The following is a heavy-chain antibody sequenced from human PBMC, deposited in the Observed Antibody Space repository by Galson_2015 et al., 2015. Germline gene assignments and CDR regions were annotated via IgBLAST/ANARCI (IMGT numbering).Heavy chain of an antibody. CDR1: GFTFSSYG. Sequence: SLRLSCAASGFTFSSYGMHWVRQAPGKGLEWVAVIWYDGSNKYYADSVKGRFTISRDNSKNTLYLQMNSLRAEDTAVYYCARGSFRVATVTTPLYYYYYGMDVWGQGTTVTVSS. D-gene: IGHD4-17*01. CDR3: ARGSFRVATVTTPLYYYYYGMDV. CDR2: IWYDGSNK. V-gene: IGHV3-33*01. J-gene: IGHJ6*02.